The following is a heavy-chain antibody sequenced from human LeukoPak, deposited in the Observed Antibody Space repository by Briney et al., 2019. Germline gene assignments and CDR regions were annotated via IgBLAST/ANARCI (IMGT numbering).Heavy chain of an antibody. D-gene: IGHD2-2*01. V-gene: IGHV1-69*13. Sequence: ASVKVSCKASGGTFSSYAISWVRQAPGQGLEWMGGIIPIFGTANYAQKFQGRVTITADESTSTAYMELSSLRSEDTAVYYCARVECSSTSCWYFDYWGQGTLVTVSS. J-gene: IGHJ4*02. CDR1: GGTFSSYA. CDR3: ARVECSSTSCWYFDY. CDR2: IIPIFGTA.